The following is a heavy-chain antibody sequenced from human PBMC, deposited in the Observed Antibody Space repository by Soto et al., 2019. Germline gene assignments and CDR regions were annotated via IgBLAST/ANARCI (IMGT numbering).Heavy chain of an antibody. CDR3: AAEGISMIVVAAI. Sequence: SVKVSCKASGFTFTSSAVQWVRQARGQRLEWIGWIVVGSGNTNYAQKFQKRVTITRDMSTSTAYMELSSLRSEDTAVYYCAAEGISMIVVAAIWGQGTMVTVS. V-gene: IGHV1-58*01. CDR1: GFTFTSSA. J-gene: IGHJ3*02. CDR2: IVVGSGNT. D-gene: IGHD3-22*01.